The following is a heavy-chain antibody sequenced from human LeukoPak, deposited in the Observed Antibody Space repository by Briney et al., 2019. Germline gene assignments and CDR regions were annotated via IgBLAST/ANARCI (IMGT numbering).Heavy chain of an antibody. V-gene: IGHV3-30*04. J-gene: IGHJ4*02. CDR3: AKLAHWFGELALDY. D-gene: IGHD3-10*01. Sequence: GGSLRLSCAASGFTFSSYAMHWVRQAPGKGLEWVAVISYDGSNKYYADSVKGRFTISRDNSKNTLYLQMNSLRAEDTAVYYCAKLAHWFGELALDYWGQGTLVTVSS. CDR1: GFTFSSYA. CDR2: ISYDGSNK.